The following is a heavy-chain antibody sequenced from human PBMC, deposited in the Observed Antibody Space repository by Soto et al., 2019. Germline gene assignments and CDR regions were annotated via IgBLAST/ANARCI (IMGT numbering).Heavy chain of an antibody. CDR2: IYYSGST. V-gene: IGHV4-59*01. Sequence: SETLSLTCTVSGGSISSYYWSWIRQPPGKGLEWIGYIYYSGSTNYNPSLKSRVTISVDTSKNQFSLKLSSVTAADTAVYYCARGGYLLLSDYYYYWMDVWGQGTTVTVSS. D-gene: IGHD2-2*01. CDR3: ARGGYLLLSDYYYYWMDV. CDR1: GGSISSYY. J-gene: IGHJ6*02.